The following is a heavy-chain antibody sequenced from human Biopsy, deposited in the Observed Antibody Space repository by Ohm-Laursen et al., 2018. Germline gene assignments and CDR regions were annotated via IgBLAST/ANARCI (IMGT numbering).Heavy chain of an antibody. J-gene: IGHJ4*02. CDR1: GLRFSMYA. CDR3: ARGGQGGFLEWLFIG. V-gene: IGHV3-23*01. CDR2: IGGSGGGT. D-gene: IGHD3-3*01. Sequence: SLRLSCSASGLRFSMYAMSWVRQAPGKGLEWVSAIGGSGGGTYYADSVKGRFTISRDDSKNTVYLQMNSLRAEDTALYYCARGGQGGFLEWLFIGWGQGTLVTVSS.